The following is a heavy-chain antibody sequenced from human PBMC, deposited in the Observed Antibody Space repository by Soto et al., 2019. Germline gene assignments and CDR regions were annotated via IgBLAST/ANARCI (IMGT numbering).Heavy chain of an antibody. CDR3: ARGFGWFDY. Sequence: EVQLVESGGGLVQPGGSLRLSCAASGFTVSSNYMTWVRQAPGKGLEYVSAISSNGGSTYYANSVKGRFTISRDNSKNTRYLQMGSRRAEDVAVYYCARGFGWFDYWGQGTLVTVSS. CDR1: GFTVSSNY. D-gene: IGHD6-19*01. J-gene: IGHJ4*02. V-gene: IGHV3-64*01. CDR2: ISSNGGST.